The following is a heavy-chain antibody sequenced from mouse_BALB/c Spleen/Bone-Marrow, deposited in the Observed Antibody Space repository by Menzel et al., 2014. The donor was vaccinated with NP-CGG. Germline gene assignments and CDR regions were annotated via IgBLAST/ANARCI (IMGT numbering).Heavy chain of an antibody. D-gene: IGHD1-1*01. CDR2: IDPANGNT. Sequence: EVQLVESGAELVKPGASVKLSCTASGFNIKDTYMHWVKQRPERGLEWIGRIDPANGNTKYDPKFQGKATITADTSSNTAYLQLSSLTSEDTAVYYCASYYYGSSRFAYWGQGTLVTVSA. V-gene: IGHV14-3*02. J-gene: IGHJ3*01. CDR3: ASYYYGSSRFAY. CDR1: GFNIKDTY.